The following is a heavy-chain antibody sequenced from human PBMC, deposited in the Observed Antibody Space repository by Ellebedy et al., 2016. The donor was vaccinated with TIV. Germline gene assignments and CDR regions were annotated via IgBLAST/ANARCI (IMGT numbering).Heavy chain of an antibody. CDR1: GYTFTGYY. CDR2: INPNSGGT. CDR3: VRAGYSAGIAVAGKFGY. J-gene: IGHJ4*02. Sequence: ASVKVSCKASGYTFTGYYMHWVRQAPGQGLEWMGWINPNSGGTNYAQKFPGRVTMARDTSISTAYMELSRLRSDDTAVYYCVRAGYSAGIAVAGKFGYWGQGTLVTVSS. D-gene: IGHD6-19*01. V-gene: IGHV1-2*02.